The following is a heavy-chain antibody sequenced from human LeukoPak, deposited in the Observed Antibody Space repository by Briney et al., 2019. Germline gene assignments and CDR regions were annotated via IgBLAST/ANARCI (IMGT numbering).Heavy chain of an antibody. CDR3: ARTYDFGRGPPGDAFDN. Sequence: GGSLRLSCAASGFTFTIFGLNWVRQAPGKGPEWVSYIDARSGITYYADSVQGRFTLSRDNARESVFLQMDSLRVDDTAVYYRARTYDFGRGPPGDAFDNWGPGTWVIVSS. CDR2: IDARSGIT. D-gene: IGHD3-3*01. CDR1: GFTFTIFG. V-gene: IGHV3-48*01. J-gene: IGHJ3*02.